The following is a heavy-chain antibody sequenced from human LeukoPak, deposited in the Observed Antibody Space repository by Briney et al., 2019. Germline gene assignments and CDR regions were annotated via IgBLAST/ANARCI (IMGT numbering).Heavy chain of an antibody. CDR1: GYTFTGYY. Sequence: ASVKVSCKASGYTFTGYYMHWVRQAPGQGLEWMGWINPNSGGTNFAQKFQGRVTMTRDTTISTAFMELGRLRSDDTAVYYCARDWTNYYDSSGYLAFDIWGQGTMVTVSS. J-gene: IGHJ3*02. CDR3: ARDWTNYYDSSGYLAFDI. CDR2: INPNSGGT. D-gene: IGHD3-22*01. V-gene: IGHV1-2*02.